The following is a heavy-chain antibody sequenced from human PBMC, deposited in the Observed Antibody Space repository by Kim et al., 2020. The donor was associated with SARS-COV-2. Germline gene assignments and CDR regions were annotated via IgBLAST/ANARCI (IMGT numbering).Heavy chain of an antibody. Sequence: SLQSRVTISVDTSKNQFSLKLSSVTAADTAVYYCARGGAGGSGTKRYFDYWGQGTLVTVSS. D-gene: IGHD3-10*01. V-gene: IGHV4-34*01. J-gene: IGHJ4*02. CDR3: ARGGAGGSGTKRYFDY.